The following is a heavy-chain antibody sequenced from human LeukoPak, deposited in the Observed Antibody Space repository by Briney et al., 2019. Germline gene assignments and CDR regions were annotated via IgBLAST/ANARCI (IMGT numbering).Heavy chain of an antibody. CDR3: ARDADYGDYDWFDP. CDR1: GFTVSSNY. D-gene: IGHD4-17*01. CDR2: IYSGGST. V-gene: IGHV3-66*01. Sequence: PGGSLRLSCAASGFTVSSNYMSWVRQAPGKGLEWVSVIYSGGSTYYADSVKGRFTISRDNSKNTLYLQMNSLRAEDTAVYYCARDADYGDYDWFDPWGQGTLVIVSS. J-gene: IGHJ5*02.